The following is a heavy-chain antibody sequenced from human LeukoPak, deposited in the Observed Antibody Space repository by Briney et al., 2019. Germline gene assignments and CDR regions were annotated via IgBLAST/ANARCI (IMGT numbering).Heavy chain of an antibody. V-gene: IGHV3-74*01. J-gene: IGHJ6*02. CDR1: GFTFSSYW. CDR2: INSDGSST. CDR3: ARDQESRGYSYGYPFLYYYYYGMDV. D-gene: IGHD5-18*01. Sequence: GGSLRLSCAASGFTFSSYWMHWVRQAPGKGLVWVSRINSDGSSTSYADSVKGRLTISRDNAKNTLYLQMNSLRAEDTAVYYCARDQESRGYSYGYPFLYYYYYGMDVWGQGTTATVSS.